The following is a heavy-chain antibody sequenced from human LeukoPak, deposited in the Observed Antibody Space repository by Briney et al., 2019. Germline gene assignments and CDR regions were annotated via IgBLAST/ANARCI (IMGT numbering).Heavy chain of an antibody. V-gene: IGHV3-30*02. CDR3: AKDGDSSGFDLSY. CDR1: GVIFSRYG. J-gene: IGHJ4*02. CDR2: IRYDGSTQ. D-gene: IGHD3-22*01. Sequence: GGSLRLSCTASGVIFSRYGMHWVRQAPGKGLEWVAYIRYDGSTQNYADSVKGRFTISRDNSKNTLYLQMNALRAEDTAVYYCAKDGDSSGFDLSYWGQGTLVTVCS.